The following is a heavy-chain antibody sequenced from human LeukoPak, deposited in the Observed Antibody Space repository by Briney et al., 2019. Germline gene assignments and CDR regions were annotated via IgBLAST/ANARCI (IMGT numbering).Heavy chain of an antibody. Sequence: ASVTVSCKASGGTFSSYAISWVRQAPGQGLEWKGVIIPIFGTTNYAQKFQGRVTITTDESTSTAYMELSSLRSEDTAVYYCARDPSRSSSHFDYWGQGTLVTVSS. J-gene: IGHJ4*02. CDR1: GGTFSSYA. CDR3: ARDPSRSSSHFDY. V-gene: IGHV1-69*05. CDR2: IIPIFGTT. D-gene: IGHD6-13*01.